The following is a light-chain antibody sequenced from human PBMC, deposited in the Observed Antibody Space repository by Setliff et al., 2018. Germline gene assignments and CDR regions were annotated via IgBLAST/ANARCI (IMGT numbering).Light chain of an antibody. CDR1: SSNIGSNA. CDR3: AVWDDNLNGPV. J-gene: IGLJ2*01. Sequence: LTQPPSASGTPGQRVTISCSGTSSNIGSNAVNWYQQFPGTAPKLLIQTNNQRHFGVPDRFSGSKSGASASLATSGLQSGDEADYYCAVWDDNLNGPVFGGGTQLTVL. CDR2: TNN. V-gene: IGLV1-44*01.